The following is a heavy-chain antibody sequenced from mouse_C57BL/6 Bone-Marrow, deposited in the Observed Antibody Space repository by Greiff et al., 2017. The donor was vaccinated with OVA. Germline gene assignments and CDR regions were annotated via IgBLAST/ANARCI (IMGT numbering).Heavy chain of an antibody. CDR2: IWWDDDN. V-gene: IGHV8-8*01. J-gene: IGHJ2*01. D-gene: IGHD2-3*01. Sequence: QVTLQESGPGILQPSPTLSLTCSFSGFSLSTFGMGVGWLRQPSGQGLESLAHIWWDDDNYYDPAMTSRLTLSKDTSKNQVFLKIANVDTADTATDYCARMWLLTFFDYWGQGTTLTVSS. CDR1: GFSLSTFGMG. CDR3: ARMWLLTFFDY.